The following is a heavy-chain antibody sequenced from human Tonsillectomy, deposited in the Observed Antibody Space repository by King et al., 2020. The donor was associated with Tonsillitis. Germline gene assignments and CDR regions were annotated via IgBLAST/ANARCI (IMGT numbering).Heavy chain of an antibody. J-gene: IGHJ3*02. D-gene: IGHD3-10*01. Sequence: VQLVESGAEVKKPGESLKISCKGSGYSFTSTWIGWVRQMPGKGLEWMGIIYPGDSDPKYSPSFQGQVTISADKSISTAYLQWSSLKASDTAMYYCARPVPLKWFGETTRFGAFDIWGQGTMVTVSS. CDR2: IYPGDSDP. V-gene: IGHV5-51*01. CDR3: ARPVPLKWFGETTRFGAFDI. CDR1: GYSFTSTW.